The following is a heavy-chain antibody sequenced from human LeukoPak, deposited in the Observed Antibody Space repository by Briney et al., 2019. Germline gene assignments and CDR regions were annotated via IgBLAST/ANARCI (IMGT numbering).Heavy chain of an antibody. Sequence: SETLSLTCTVSGGSISSSSYYWGWIRQPPGKGLEWIGSIYYSGSTYYNPSLKSRVTISEDTSKNQFSLKLSSVTAADTAVYYCARHRIDYSSSLFDYWGQGTLVTVSS. CDR2: IYYSGST. CDR1: GGSISSSSYY. CDR3: ARHRIDYSSSLFDY. J-gene: IGHJ4*02. V-gene: IGHV4-39*01. D-gene: IGHD6-13*01.